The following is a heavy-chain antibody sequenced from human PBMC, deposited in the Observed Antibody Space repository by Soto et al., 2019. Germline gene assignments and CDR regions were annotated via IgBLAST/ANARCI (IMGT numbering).Heavy chain of an antibody. CDR1: GYTFTSYG. V-gene: IGHV1-18*01. CDR3: ARGWYRDY. D-gene: IGHD2-15*01. CDR2: ISAQNGNT. Sequence: QVHLVQSGAEVKKPGASVKVSCKASGYTFTSYGITWVRQAPGQGREWMGWISAQNGNTDYAQKLQGRVIVTRDTSPITAYMELRSLRSDDTTVYYCARGWYRDYWGQGALVTVSS. J-gene: IGHJ4*02.